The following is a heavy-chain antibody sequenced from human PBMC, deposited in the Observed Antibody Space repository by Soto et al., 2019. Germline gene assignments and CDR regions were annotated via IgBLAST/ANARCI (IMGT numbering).Heavy chain of an antibody. D-gene: IGHD3-22*01. CDR2: IYYSGST. J-gene: IGHJ3*02. Sequence: SETLSLTCTVSGGSISSGGYYWSWIRQHPGKGLEWIGYIYYSGSTYYNPSLKSRVTISVDTSKNQFSLKLSSVTAADTAVYYCARDKSVRLHYYDSSGYPFGAASGAFDIWGQGTMVTVSS. CDR3: ARDKSVRLHYYDSSGYPFGAASGAFDI. CDR1: GGSISSGGYY. V-gene: IGHV4-31*03.